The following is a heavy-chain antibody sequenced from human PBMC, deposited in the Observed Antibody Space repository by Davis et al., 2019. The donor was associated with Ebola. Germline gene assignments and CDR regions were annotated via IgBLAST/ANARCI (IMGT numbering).Heavy chain of an antibody. CDR2: INPGGDIT. J-gene: IGHJ4*02. V-gene: IGHV1-46*03. CDR1: GYTFTSYY. D-gene: IGHD6-13*01. Sequence: ASVKVSCKASGYTFTSYYMHWVRQAPGQGLEWMGIINPGGDITSYAQKFQGRVTMTRDTSTSTVYMELSSLRSEDTAVYYCARDVRGAAAGPFDYWGQGTLVTVSS. CDR3: ARDVRGAAAGPFDY.